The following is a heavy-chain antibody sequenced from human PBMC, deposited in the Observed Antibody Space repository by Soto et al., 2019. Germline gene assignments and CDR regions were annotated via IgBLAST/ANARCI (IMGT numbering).Heavy chain of an antibody. CDR3: ARDRSVVPFDS. Sequence: ASVKVSCKASGYTFTSYDINWVRQASGQGLEWMGWMNPNTGKTGYAQRFQGRVTITRDTSASTTYLELSSLTSEDTAVYYCARDRSVVPFDSWGQGTLVTVSS. CDR1: GYTFTSYD. CDR2: MNPNTGKT. J-gene: IGHJ4*02. V-gene: IGHV1-8*01.